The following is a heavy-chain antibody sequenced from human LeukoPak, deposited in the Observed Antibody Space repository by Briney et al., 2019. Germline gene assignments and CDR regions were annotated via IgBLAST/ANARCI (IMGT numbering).Heavy chain of an antibody. V-gene: IGHV3-30*03. CDR3: ARVGYSGSYYFDY. Sequence: GRSLRLSCAASGFTFSSYGMHWVRQAPGKGLEWVAVISYDGSNKYYADSVKGRFTISRDNAKNSLYLQMNSLRAEDTAVYYCARVGYSGSYYFDYWGQGTLVTVSS. D-gene: IGHD1-26*01. J-gene: IGHJ4*02. CDR2: ISYDGSNK. CDR1: GFTFSSYG.